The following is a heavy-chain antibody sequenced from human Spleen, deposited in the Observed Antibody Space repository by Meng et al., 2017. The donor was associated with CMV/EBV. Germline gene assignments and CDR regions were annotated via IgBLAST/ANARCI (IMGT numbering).Heavy chain of an antibody. Sequence: GESLKISCAASGFTFDDYGMSWVRQAPGKGVEWVAGINWNGGSRGYGDSVKGRVTISRDNDKNSLFLQMNSLRVEDTALYFCARDLWGAIAVAATGIFDIWGQGTMVTVSS. CDR3: ARDLWGAIAVAATGIFDI. CDR2: INWNGGSR. V-gene: IGHV3-20*04. CDR1: GFTFDDYG. D-gene: IGHD6-19*01. J-gene: IGHJ3*02.